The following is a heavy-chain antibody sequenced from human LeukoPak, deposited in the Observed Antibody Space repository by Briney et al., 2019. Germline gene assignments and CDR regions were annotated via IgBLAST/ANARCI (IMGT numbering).Heavy chain of an antibody. J-gene: IGHJ4*02. V-gene: IGHV4-59*01. CDR3: ARGGDYASSGRFDS. Sequence: SETLSLTCTVSGGSIISYYWSWIRQPPGKGLEGIGYIYYIGSTNYNPSRKSRVTISVDTSKNQFSLTLSSVTAAATAVYYCARGGDYASSGRFDSWGQGTLVTVSS. D-gene: IGHD3-22*01. CDR2: IYYIGST. CDR1: GGSIISYY.